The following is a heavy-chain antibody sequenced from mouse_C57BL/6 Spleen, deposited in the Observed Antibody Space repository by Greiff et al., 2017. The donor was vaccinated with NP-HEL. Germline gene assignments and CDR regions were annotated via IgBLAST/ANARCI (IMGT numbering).Heavy chain of an antibody. Sequence: QVQLQQPGAELVKPGASVKLSCKASGYTFTSYWMHWVKQRPGQGLEWIGMIHPNSGSTNYNEKFKSKATLTVDKSSSTAYMQLSSLTSEDSAVYDCARDDLGDYAMDYWGQGTSVTVSS. D-gene: IGHD4-1*01. CDR3: ARDDLGDYAMDY. CDR1: GYTFTSYW. J-gene: IGHJ4*01. V-gene: IGHV1-64*01. CDR2: IHPNSGST.